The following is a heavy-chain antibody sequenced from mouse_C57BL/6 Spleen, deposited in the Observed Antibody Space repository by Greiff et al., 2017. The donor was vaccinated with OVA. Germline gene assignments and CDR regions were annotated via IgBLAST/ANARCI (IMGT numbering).Heavy chain of an antibody. J-gene: IGHJ4*01. CDR2: IDPEDGDT. D-gene: IGHD2-2*01. Sequence: EVQLQQSGAELVRPGASVKLSCTASGFNIKDYYMHWVKQRPEQGLEWIGRIDPEDGDTEYAPKFQGKATMTADTSSNTAYLQLSSLTSEDTAVYYCTTYGYCRYYDAMDYWGQGTSVTVSS. CDR1: GFNIKDYY. CDR3: TTYGYCRYYDAMDY. V-gene: IGHV14-1*01.